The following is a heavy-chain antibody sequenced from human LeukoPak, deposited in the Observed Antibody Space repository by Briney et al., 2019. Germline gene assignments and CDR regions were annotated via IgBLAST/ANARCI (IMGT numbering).Heavy chain of an antibody. D-gene: IGHD6-19*01. CDR2: IYPGDSDT. J-gene: IGHJ6*03. CDR3: ARLTAGAVAGTNNYYYYMDV. Sequence: GASLKISCKGSGYRFTSYWIGWVRQMPGKGLEWMGIIYPGDSDTRYSPSFQGQVTISADKSISTAYLQWSSLKASDTAMYYCARLTAGAVAGTNNYYYYMDVWGKGTTVTVSS. V-gene: IGHV5-51*01. CDR1: GYRFTSYW.